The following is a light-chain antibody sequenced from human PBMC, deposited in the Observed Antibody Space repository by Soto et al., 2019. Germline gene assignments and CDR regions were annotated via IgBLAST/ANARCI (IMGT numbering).Light chain of an antibody. CDR3: QQRSNWPPIT. J-gene: IGKJ5*01. CDR2: GAS. V-gene: IGKV3D-20*02. Sequence: EIVLTQSPGTVSLSPGERATLSCRASQSVSSSYLAWYQKKPGQAPRLLIYGASSRATGIPDRFSASGSGTDFTLTISSLEPEDFAVYYCQQRSNWPPITFGQGTRLEIK. CDR1: QSVSSSY.